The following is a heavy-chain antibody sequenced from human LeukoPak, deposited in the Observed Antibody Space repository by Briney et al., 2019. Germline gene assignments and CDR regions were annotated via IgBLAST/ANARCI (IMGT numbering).Heavy chain of an antibody. D-gene: IGHD5-18*01. V-gene: IGHV3-30*18. CDR2: ISYDGSNK. Sequence: GRSLRLSCAASGFTFSSYGMHWVRQAPGKGLEWVAVISYDGSNKYYADSVKGRFTISRDNSKNTLYLQMNSLRAEDTAVYYCAKGTYSCGYPPDYWGQGTLVTVSS. CDR1: GFTFSSYG. CDR3: AKGTYSCGYPPDY. J-gene: IGHJ4*02.